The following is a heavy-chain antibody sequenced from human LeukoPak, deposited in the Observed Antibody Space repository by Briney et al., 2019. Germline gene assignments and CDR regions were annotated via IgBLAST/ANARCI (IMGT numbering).Heavy chain of an antibody. D-gene: IGHD4-23*01. CDR3: AREVTTVVTAVRGAFDI. CDR1: GFTFSTYT. CDR2: ISSSGSTI. J-gene: IGHJ3*02. Sequence: GGSLRLSCEVSGFTFSTYTMNWVRQPPGKGLEWVSYISSSGSTIYYADSVKGRFTISRDNAKNSLYLQMNSLRAEDTAVYYCAREVTTVVTAVRGAFDIWGQGTMVTVSS. V-gene: IGHV3-48*04.